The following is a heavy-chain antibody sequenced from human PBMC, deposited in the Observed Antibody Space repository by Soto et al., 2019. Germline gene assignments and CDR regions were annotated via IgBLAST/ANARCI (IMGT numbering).Heavy chain of an antibody. CDR2: INPRGGST. J-gene: IGHJ3*02. D-gene: IGHD2-8*01. Sequence: ASVKVSCKASGYTFTGHYMHWVRQAPGQGLEWMGIINPRGGSTSYAQKVQGRVTVTRDTSTTTVYMELTSLRSEDTAVYYCARGRSPELMIYADAFDIWGQGTLVTVSS. V-gene: IGHV1-46*01. CDR1: GYTFTGHY. CDR3: ARGRSPELMIYADAFDI.